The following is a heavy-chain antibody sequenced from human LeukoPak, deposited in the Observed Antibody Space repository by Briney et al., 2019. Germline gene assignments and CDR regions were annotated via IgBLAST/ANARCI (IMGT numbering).Heavy chain of an antibody. D-gene: IGHD6-6*01. Sequence: GGSLRLSCAASGFTFSSYWMTWVRQAPGKGLEWVANIKQDGSEKYYVDSVKGRFTISRDNAKNSLYLQMNSLRAEDTAVYYRAREYSSSSGRSFDYWGQGTLVTVSS. J-gene: IGHJ4*02. CDR3: AREYSSSSGRSFDY. V-gene: IGHV3-7*01. CDR1: GFTFSSYW. CDR2: IKQDGSEK.